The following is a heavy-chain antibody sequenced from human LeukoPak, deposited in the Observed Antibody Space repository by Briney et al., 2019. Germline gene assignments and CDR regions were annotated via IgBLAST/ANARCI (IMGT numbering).Heavy chain of an antibody. CDR2: ISHSGST. Sequence: SETLSLTCAVYGGSFSGYYWSWIRQPPGKGLEWIGEISHSGSTNYNPSLKSRVTISVDTYKNQFSLKLSSVTAAETAVYYCARRFVVGRRFDLWGRGTLVTVSS. D-gene: IGHD2-2*01. V-gene: IGHV4-34*01. CDR1: GGSFSGYY. J-gene: IGHJ2*01. CDR3: ARRFVVGRRFDL.